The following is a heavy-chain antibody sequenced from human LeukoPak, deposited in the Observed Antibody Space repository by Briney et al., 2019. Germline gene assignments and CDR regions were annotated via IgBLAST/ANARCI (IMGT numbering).Heavy chain of an antibody. Sequence: SQTLSLTCAVSGGSISSGGYSWSWIRQPPGKGLEWIGYIYHSGSTYYNPSLKSRVTISVDRSKNQFSLKLSSVTAADTAVYYCARVLTGGNSVEAYFDYWGQGTLVTVSS. V-gene: IGHV4-30-2*01. CDR1: GGSISSGGYS. CDR2: IYHSGST. J-gene: IGHJ4*02. D-gene: IGHD4-23*01. CDR3: ARVLTGGNSVEAYFDY.